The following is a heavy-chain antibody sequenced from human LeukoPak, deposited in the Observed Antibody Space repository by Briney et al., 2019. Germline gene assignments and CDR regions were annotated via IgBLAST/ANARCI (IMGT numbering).Heavy chain of an antibody. CDR3: AKDQCTRTSCDGYPGH. Sequence: SGGSLRLSCAASGFTFSSYGMHWVRQAPGKGLEWVAFIHFDGSTKYSGDSVKGRFTVSRDNSKNTLYLKMNSLRPEDTAVYYCAKDQCTRTSCDGYPGHWGQGTLVTVSS. CDR1: GFTFSSYG. CDR2: IHFDGSTK. V-gene: IGHV3-30*02. D-gene: IGHD2-2*01. J-gene: IGHJ4*02.